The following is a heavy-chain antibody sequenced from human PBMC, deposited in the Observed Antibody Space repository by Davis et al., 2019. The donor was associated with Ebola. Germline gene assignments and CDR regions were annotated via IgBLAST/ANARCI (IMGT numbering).Heavy chain of an antibody. J-gene: IGHJ5*02. D-gene: IGHD1-26*01. CDR1: GGSISSSSNY. V-gene: IGHV4-39*01. CDR2: IYYSGST. CDR3: ARGYSAAYGRFDP. Sequence: PSETLSLTCTVSGGSISSSSNYWGWIRQPPGKGLEWIGSIYYSGSTYYNPSLKSRVTISVDTSKNQFSLKLSSVTAADTAVYYCARGYSAAYGRFDPWGQGTLVTVSS.